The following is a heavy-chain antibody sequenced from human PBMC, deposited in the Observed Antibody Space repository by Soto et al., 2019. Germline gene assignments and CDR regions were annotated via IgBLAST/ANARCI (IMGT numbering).Heavy chain of an antibody. CDR2: IYWDDDK. CDR3: AHRGANYYYDSSGYYPPNFDY. V-gene: IGHV2-5*02. D-gene: IGHD3-22*01. CDR1: GFSLSTSVVG. J-gene: IGHJ4*02. Sequence: GPTRVNPTQTLTLTCTFSGFSLSTSVVGVGWIRQPPGKALEWLALIYWDDDKRYSPSLKSRLTITKDTSKNQVVLTMTNMDPVDTATYYCAHRGANYYYDSSGYYPPNFDYWGQGTLVTVSS.